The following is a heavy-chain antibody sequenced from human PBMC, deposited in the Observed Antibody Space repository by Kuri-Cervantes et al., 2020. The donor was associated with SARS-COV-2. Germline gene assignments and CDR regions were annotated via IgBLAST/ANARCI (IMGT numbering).Heavy chain of an antibody. V-gene: IGHV5-51*01. D-gene: IGHD3-16*01. CDR3: ARLRVYDYVWGSNRHSAHYYNALDV. Sequence: GESLKISCKGSGYSFTSFWIGWVRQMPGKGLEWMGIIYPHDPDRRYSPSFQGQVTISADKSISTAYLQWSSLKASDTAMYYCARLRVYDYVWGSNRHSAHYYNALDVWGQGTTVTVSS. CDR1: GYSFTSFW. J-gene: IGHJ6*02. CDR2: IYPHDPDR.